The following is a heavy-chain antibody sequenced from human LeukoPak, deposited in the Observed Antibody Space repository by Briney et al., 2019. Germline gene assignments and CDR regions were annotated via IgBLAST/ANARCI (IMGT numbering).Heavy chain of an antibody. Sequence: SETLSLTCTVSGGSISTNSYYWGWIRQPPGKGLEWIGTLYYSGSAYYNSSLKSRVAISADMSKNQFSLKLSSVTAADTAVYYCARVKETSRRHDAFDIWGQGTMVTVPS. CDR3: ARVKETSRRHDAFDI. J-gene: IGHJ3*02. CDR1: GGSISTNSYY. CDR2: LYYSGSA. V-gene: IGHV4-39*07.